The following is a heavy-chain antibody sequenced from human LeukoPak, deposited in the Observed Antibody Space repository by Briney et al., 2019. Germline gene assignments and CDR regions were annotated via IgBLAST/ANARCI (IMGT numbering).Heavy chain of an antibody. J-gene: IGHJ3*02. CDR3: AGGKNFRGDCADGAFDI. V-gene: IGHV1-18*01. CDR2: INPYNGNT. D-gene: IGHD2-21*02. CDR1: GYTFTSYG. Sequence: ASVKVSCKASGYTFTSYGISWGRQAPGQGLEWMGWINPYNGNTNYAPKLQGRVTMTTDTSTRTAYMELRSLRSDDTAVYYCAGGKNFRGDCADGAFDIWGQGTMVTVYS.